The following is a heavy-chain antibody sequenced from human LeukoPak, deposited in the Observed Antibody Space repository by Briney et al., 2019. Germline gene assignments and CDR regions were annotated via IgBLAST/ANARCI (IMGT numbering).Heavy chain of an antibody. Sequence: PGGSLRLSCAASGFTVSSNYMSWVRQAPGKGLEWVSVIYSGGSTYYADSVKGRFTISRDNSKNTLYLQMNSLRAEDTAVYYCAKGATGRSGYDWFDPWGQGTLVTVSS. CDR1: GFTVSSNY. V-gene: IGHV3-53*01. J-gene: IGHJ5*02. D-gene: IGHD3-22*01. CDR3: AKGATGRSGYDWFDP. CDR2: IYSGGST.